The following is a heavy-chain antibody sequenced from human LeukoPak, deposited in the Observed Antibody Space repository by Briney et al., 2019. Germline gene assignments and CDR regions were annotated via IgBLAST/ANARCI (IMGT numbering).Heavy chain of an antibody. D-gene: IGHD6-19*01. CDR1: GFTFGTYS. V-gene: IGHV3-30-3*01. CDR3: AKDHRWLVDY. J-gene: IGHJ4*02. CDR2: ISSAGTII. Sequence: PGRSLRLSCAASGFTFGTYSMHWVRQAPGKGLEWVAIISSAGTIINYADSVRGRFSISRDNSRNTLYLQMDSLRTEDTAVYYCAKDHRWLVDYWGQGTLVTVSS.